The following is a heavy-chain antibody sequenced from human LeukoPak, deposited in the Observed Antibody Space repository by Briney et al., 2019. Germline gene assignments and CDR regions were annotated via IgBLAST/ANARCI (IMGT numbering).Heavy chain of an antibody. Sequence: GGSLRLSCAASGFTFSSYGMSWVRQAPGKGLEWVSAISGSGGSTYYADAVKGRFTISRDNSKNTLYLKMTSLRVEHTAVYYCAKDMAAYSSSWFDYWGQGILVTVSS. V-gene: IGHV3-23*01. J-gene: IGHJ5*01. D-gene: IGHD6-13*01. CDR2: ISGSGGST. CDR3: AKDMAAYSSSWFDY. CDR1: GFTFSSYG.